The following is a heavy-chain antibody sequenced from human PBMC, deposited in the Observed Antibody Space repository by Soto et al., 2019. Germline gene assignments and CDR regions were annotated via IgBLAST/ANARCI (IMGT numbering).Heavy chain of an antibody. D-gene: IGHD2-15*01. CDR2: IYYSGST. CDR3: ARDIGYRSGGSCPGDWFDP. Sequence: SETLSLTCTVSGGSISSYYWSWIRQPPGKGLEWIGYIYYSGSTNYNPSLKSRVTISVDMSKNQFSLKLSSVTAADMAVYYCARDIGYRSGGSCPGDWFDPWGQGTLVTVSS. J-gene: IGHJ5*02. V-gene: IGHV4-59*01. CDR1: GGSISSYY.